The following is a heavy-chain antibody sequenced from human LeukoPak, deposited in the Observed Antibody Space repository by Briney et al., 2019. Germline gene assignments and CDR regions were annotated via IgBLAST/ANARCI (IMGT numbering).Heavy chain of an antibody. CDR1: GYTFTSYG. V-gene: IGHV1-18*01. CDR3: ARYSQIAVAGTGWFDP. J-gene: IGHJ5*02. CDR2: ISAYNGNT. D-gene: IGHD6-19*01. Sequence: ASVKVSCKASGYTFTSYGISWVRQAPGQGLEWMGWISAYNGNTNYAQKLQGRVTMATDTSTSTAYMELRSLRSDDTAVYYCARYSQIAVAGTGWFDPWGQRTLVTVSS.